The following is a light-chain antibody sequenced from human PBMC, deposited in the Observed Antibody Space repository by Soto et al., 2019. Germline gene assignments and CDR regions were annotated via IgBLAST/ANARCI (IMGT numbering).Light chain of an antibody. CDR3: QQRRNWPPLT. J-gene: IGKJ4*01. CDR1: QSISSN. CDR2: DAS. V-gene: IGKV3-11*01. Sequence: EIVLTQSPATLSLSPEERATLSCRASQSISSNLAWYQQKRGQAPRLLIYDASNRATGIPARFSGSGSGTDFTLTISSLEPEDFAIYYCQQRRNWPPLTFGGGTKVEIK.